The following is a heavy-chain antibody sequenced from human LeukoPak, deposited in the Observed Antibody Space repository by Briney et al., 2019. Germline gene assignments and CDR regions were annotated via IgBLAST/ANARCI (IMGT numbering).Heavy chain of an antibody. J-gene: IGHJ4*02. CDR2: ISYDGSNK. V-gene: IGHV3-30*04. Sequence: QPGGSLRLSCAASGFTFSSYAMHWVRQAPGEGLEWVAVISYDGSNKYYADSVKGRFTISRDNSKNTLYLQMNSLRAEDTAVYYCAREFEYSSSPYYFDYWGQGTLVTVSS. D-gene: IGHD6-6*01. CDR1: GFTFSSYA. CDR3: AREFEYSSSPYYFDY.